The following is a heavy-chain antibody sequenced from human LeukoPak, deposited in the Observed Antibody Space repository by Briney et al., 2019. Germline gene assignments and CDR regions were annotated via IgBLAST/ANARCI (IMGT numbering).Heavy chain of an antibody. D-gene: IGHD3-22*01. CDR2: IRYDGNDK. Sequence: GGSLRLSCVTSGFTFTSYGLHWVRQAPGKGLEWVTFIRYDGNDKFYADSVKGRLTVSKDNSKSTLYLQMNSLRTEDTAVYYCAKVRYTYYYDRSGNYYFDSWGQGTLVTVSS. J-gene: IGHJ4*02. V-gene: IGHV3-30*02. CDR1: GFTFTSYG. CDR3: AKVRYTYYYDRSGNYYFDS.